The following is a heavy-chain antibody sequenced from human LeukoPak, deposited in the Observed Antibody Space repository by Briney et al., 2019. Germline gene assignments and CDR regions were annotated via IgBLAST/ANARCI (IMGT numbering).Heavy chain of an antibody. Sequence: ASVKVSCKASGYTFTSYAMNWVRQAPGQGLEWMGWINTNTGNPTYAPGFTGRFVFSLDTSVSTAYLQISSLKAEDTAVYYCASTYSYDYYYYMDVWGKGTTVTVSS. D-gene: IGHD5-18*01. CDR2: INTNTGNP. CDR3: ASTYSYDYYYYMDV. J-gene: IGHJ6*03. CDR1: GYTFTSYA. V-gene: IGHV7-4-1*02.